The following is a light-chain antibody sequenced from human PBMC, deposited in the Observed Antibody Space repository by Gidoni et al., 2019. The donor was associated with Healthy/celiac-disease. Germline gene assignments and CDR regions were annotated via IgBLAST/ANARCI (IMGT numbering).Light chain of an antibody. CDR1: QSISSY. J-gene: IGKJ3*01. CDR2: AAS. Sequence: DIQMTQSPSSLSASVGDRVTITCRASQSISSYLNWYLQKPGKAPKLLIYAASSLQIGVPSRFSGSGSGTDFTLTISSLQPEDFATYYCQQSGGTFGPXTKVDIK. V-gene: IGKV1-39*01. CDR3: QQSGGT.